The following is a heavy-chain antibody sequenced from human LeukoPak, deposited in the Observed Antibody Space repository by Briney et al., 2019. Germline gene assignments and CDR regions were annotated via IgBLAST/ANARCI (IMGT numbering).Heavy chain of an antibody. CDR2: FDPEDGET. V-gene: IGHV1-24*01. D-gene: IGHD3-10*02. CDR3: AELGITMIGGV. J-gene: IGHJ6*04. Sequence: ASVQVSCKVSGYTLTELSMHWVRQAPGKGLEWLGGFDPEDGETIYAQKLQGRVTMTEDTSTDTAYMELNSLRAEDTAVYYCAELGITMIGGVWGKGTTVTISS. CDR1: GYTLTELS.